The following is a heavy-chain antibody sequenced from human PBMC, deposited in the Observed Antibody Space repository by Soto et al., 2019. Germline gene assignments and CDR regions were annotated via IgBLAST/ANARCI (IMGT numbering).Heavy chain of an antibody. CDR2: IYDSGST. CDR3: ARGALRWSTSWDFDY. V-gene: IGHV4-30-2*01. J-gene: IGHJ4*02. Sequence: SETLSLTCAVSGGSISSGGYSWSWILQPPGKGLEWIGYIYDSGSTYHNPSLKSRVTISVDRSKNQFSLKLSSVTAADTAVYYCARGALRWSTSWDFDYWGQGILVTVSS. CDR1: GGSISSGGYS. D-gene: IGHD4-17*01.